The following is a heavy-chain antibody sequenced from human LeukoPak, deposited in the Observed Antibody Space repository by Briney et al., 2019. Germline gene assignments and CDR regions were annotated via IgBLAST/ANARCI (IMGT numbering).Heavy chain of an antibody. CDR1: GGTFSSYA. Sequence: ASVKVSCKASGGTFSSYAISWVRQAPGQGLEWMGGIIPIFGTANYAQKFQGRVTITADESTSTAYTELSSLRSEDTAVYYCARDGQGSSNWFDPWGQGTLVTVSS. CDR3: ARDGQGSSNWFDP. J-gene: IGHJ5*02. CDR2: IIPIFGTA. V-gene: IGHV1-69*13.